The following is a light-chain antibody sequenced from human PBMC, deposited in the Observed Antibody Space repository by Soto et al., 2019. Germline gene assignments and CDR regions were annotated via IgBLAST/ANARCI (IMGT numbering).Light chain of an antibody. Sequence: QSALTQPPSASGSPGQSVTISCTGSKSDIGIYDFVSWYQHHPGKAPRLIIYEVVQWPSGVPDRFSGSKSGNTASLTVSGLQSADEAAYFCKSYAGSNTYVVGTGTKLTGL. J-gene: IGLJ1*01. CDR1: KSDIGIYDF. V-gene: IGLV2-8*01. CDR3: KSYAGSNTYV. CDR2: EVV.